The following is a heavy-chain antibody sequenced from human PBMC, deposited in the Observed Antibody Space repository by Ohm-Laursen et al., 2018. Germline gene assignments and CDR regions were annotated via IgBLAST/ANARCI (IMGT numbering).Heavy chain of an antibody. V-gene: IGHV4-34*01. J-gene: IGHJ4*02. D-gene: IGHD5-12*01. Sequence: GTLSLTCAVYGGSFSGYYWNWIRQPPGKGLEWIGEINHSRSTKYNSSFKSRVTISVDTSKDQFSLKLSSVTAGDTAVYYCAGRNIVATIDYWGQGSLVTVSS. CDR1: GGSFSGYY. CDR2: INHSRST. CDR3: AGRNIVATIDY.